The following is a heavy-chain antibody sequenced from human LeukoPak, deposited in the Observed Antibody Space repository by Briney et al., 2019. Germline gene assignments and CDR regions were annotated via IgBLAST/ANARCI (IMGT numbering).Heavy chain of an antibody. D-gene: IGHD1-26*01. Sequence: GGSLRLSCAASGFTFSSYEMNWVRQAPGKGLDGVSYISISGSTIYYADSVKGRSTISRDTAKTSLYLQMNSLRAEDTAVYYCARDSGSYPSGLFDLWGRGTLVTVSS. CDR3: ARDSGSYPSGLFDL. CDR1: GFTFSSYE. V-gene: IGHV3-48*03. CDR2: ISISGSTI. J-gene: IGHJ2*01.